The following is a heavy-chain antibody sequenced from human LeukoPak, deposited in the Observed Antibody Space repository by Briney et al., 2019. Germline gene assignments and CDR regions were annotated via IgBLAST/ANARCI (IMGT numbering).Heavy chain of an antibody. CDR2: INRSAST. CDR1: GGSISSSSYY. D-gene: IGHD2/OR15-2a*01. Sequence: PSETLSLTCTVSGGSISSSSYYWSWIRQPPGKGLEWIGEINRSASTTYNPSLKSRVTMSVDTSKNQFSLKLTSVTAADTAVYYCTRNNWFDPWGQGTLVTVSS. V-gene: IGHV4-39*07. CDR3: TRNNWFDP. J-gene: IGHJ5*02.